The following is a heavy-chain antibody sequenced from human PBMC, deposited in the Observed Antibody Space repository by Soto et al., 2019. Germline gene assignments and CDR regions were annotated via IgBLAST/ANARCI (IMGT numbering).Heavy chain of an antibody. J-gene: IGHJ6*02. CDR3: AREGPVAGTPLPEYYYGMDV. V-gene: IGHV1-18*01. Sequence: GSVKVSGKASGYTFTMYGISGVGQSGLRGRDGMGCISAYNGNTNYAQKLQGRVTMTTDTSTSTAYMELRSLRSADTAVYYCAREGPVAGTPLPEYYYGMDVWGQGTTVTVSS. CDR2: ISAYNGNT. D-gene: IGHD6-19*01. CDR1: GYTFTMYG.